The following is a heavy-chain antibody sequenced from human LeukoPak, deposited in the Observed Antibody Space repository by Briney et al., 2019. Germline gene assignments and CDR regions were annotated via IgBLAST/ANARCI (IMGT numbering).Heavy chain of an antibody. Sequence: PGGSLRLSCAASGFTFSSYSMNWVRQAPGKGLEWVSSISSSSSYIYYADSVKGRFTISRDNAKNSLYLQMNSLRAEDTAVYYCAGPFGTPDNWFDPWGQGTLVTVSS. CDR2: ISSSSSYI. CDR1: GFTFSSYS. D-gene: IGHD3-16*01. CDR3: AGPFGTPDNWFDP. J-gene: IGHJ5*02. V-gene: IGHV3-21*01.